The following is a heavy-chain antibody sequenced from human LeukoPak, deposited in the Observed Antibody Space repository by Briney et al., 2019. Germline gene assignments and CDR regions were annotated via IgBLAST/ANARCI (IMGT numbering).Heavy chain of an antibody. Sequence: SETLSLTCTVSGGSISSSSYYWGWIRQPPGKGLEWIGSIYYSGSTNYNPSLKSRVTISVDTSKNQFSLKLSSVTAADTAVYYCARTGGSRDYWGQGTLVTVSS. CDR1: GGSISSSSYY. V-gene: IGHV4-39*07. CDR2: IYYSGST. D-gene: IGHD3-10*01. J-gene: IGHJ4*02. CDR3: ARTGGSRDY.